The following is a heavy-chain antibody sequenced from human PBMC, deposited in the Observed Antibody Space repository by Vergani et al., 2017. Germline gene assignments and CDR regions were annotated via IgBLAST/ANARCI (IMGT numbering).Heavy chain of an antibody. Sequence: QVQLQESGPGLVKPSQTLSLTCAVSGYSITSGYYWGWIRQPPGKGLEWIGSIHHSGSTYYNPSLKSRVTISVDTSKNQFSLKLSSVTAADTAVYYCASTIYSSSWYGDYWGQGTLVTVSS. CDR2: IHHSGST. D-gene: IGHD6-13*01. V-gene: IGHV4-38-2*01. CDR3: ASTIYSSSWYGDY. J-gene: IGHJ4*02. CDR1: GYSITSGYY.